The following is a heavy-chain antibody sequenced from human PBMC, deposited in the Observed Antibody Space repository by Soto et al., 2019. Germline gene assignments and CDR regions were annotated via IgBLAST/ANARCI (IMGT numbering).Heavy chain of an antibody. CDR3: ARDWSGYDSPYYYYYMDV. CDR2: IYYSGST. CDR1: GGSIRRYY. V-gene: IGHV4-59*01. D-gene: IGHD5-12*01. J-gene: IGHJ6*03. Sequence: KLSETLSLTCSVSGGSIRRYYWSWIRQPPGKGLEWIGYIYYSGSTNYNPSLKSRDTISVATSKNQFSLKLGSVTAADTAVYYCARDWSGYDSPYYYYYMDVWGKGTTVTVSS.